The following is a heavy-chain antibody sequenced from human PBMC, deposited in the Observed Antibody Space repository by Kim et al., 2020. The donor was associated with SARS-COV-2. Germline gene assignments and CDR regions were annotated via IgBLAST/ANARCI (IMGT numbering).Heavy chain of an antibody. CDR2: VYYTGST. CDR3: ARHSRGTSIRFFRLFQFDT. V-gene: IGHV4-39*01. Sequence: SETLSLTCTVSGGSISSSGYYWGWIRQPPGKGLEWIGSVYYTGSTYYNPSLKSRVTISVDTSKNQFSLKLSSVTAADTAVYYCARHSRGTSIRFFRLFQFDTSGQGTLVTVSS. J-gene: IGHJ5*02. D-gene: IGHD3-3*01. CDR1: GGSISSSGYY.